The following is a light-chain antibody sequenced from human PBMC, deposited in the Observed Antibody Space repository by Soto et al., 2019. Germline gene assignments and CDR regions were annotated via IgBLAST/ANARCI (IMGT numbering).Light chain of an antibody. CDR2: AAT. CDR1: QSVRTY. CDR3: QQSDSDPPDPT. V-gene: IGKV1-39*01. Sequence: DIQMTQSPSSLSASVGDTVTITCRASQSVRTYLNWYQHRPGKAPKLLIYAATTLLSGVPSRFSGSGSGTDFTLTISGLQPEDFATYYCQQSDSDPPDPTFGPGTKVDIK. J-gene: IGKJ1*01.